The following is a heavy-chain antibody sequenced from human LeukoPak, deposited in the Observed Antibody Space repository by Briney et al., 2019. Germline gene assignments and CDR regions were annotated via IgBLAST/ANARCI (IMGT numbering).Heavy chain of an antibody. CDR1: GYTFTSYY. D-gene: IGHD6-13*01. V-gene: IGHV1-46*01. CDR2: INPTGGST. J-gene: IGHJ6*03. CDR3: ARDSSSWYGMGYYYYYMDV. Sequence: GASVKVSCKASGYTFTSYYMHWVRQAPGQGLEWMGLINPTGGSTGYAQKFQGRVTMTRDMSTSTVYMELSSLRSEDTAVYYCARDSSSWYGMGYYYYYMDVWGKGTTVTISS.